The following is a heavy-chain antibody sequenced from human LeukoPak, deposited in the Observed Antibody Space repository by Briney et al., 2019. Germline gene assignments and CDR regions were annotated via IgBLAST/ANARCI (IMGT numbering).Heavy chain of an antibody. D-gene: IGHD1-26*01. CDR2: IYHSGST. CDR1: GGSISSSNW. Sequence: PSGTLSLTCAVSGGSISSSNWWSWVRQPPGKGLEWIGEIYHSGSTNYNPSLKSRVTISVDKSKNQFSLKLSSVTAADTAVYYCARDPLRFLVGATRTFDIWGQGTMVTVSS. V-gene: IGHV4-4*02. J-gene: IGHJ3*02. CDR3: ARDPLRFLVGATRTFDI.